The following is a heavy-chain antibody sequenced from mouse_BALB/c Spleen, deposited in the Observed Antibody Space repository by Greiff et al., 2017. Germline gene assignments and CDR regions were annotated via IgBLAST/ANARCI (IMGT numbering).Heavy chain of an antibody. CDR3: TRNYGPYFDY. J-gene: IGHJ2*01. Sequence: QVQLQQSGAELVRPGASVTLSCKASGYTFTDYEMHWVKQTPVHGLEWIGAIDPETGGTAYNQKFKGKATLTADKSSSTAYMELRSLTSEDSAVYYCTRNYGPYFDYWGQGTTLTVSS. CDR2: IDPETGGT. V-gene: IGHV1-15*01. CDR1: GYTFTDYE. D-gene: IGHD1-1*01.